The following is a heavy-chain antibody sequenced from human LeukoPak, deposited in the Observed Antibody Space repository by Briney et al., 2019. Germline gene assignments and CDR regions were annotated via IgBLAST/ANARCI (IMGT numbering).Heavy chain of an antibody. D-gene: IGHD1-1*01. CDR3: AKDPTPRGTRYYFDY. V-gene: IGHV3-30*18. Sequence: GGSLRLSCAASGFTFSSSAMSWVRQAPGKGLEWVAVISYDGSNKYYADSVKGRFTISRDSSKSTLYLQMNSLRAADTAVYYCAKDPTPRGTRYYFDYWGQGTLVTVSS. CDR2: ISYDGSNK. CDR1: GFTFSSSA. J-gene: IGHJ4*02.